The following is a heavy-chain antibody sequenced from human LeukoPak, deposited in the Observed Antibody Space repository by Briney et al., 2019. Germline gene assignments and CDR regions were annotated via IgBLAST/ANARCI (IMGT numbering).Heavy chain of an antibody. Sequence: ASVKASCKAYGYTFTVYGISWVRQAPGQGLEWMGWISDYNGHRNFAQKLQDRVTMTTDTSTNTAYMELRSLISDDTAFYYCARDRYGTGSYDYWGQGTLVAVSS. D-gene: IGHD3-10*01. J-gene: IGHJ4*02. V-gene: IGHV1-18*01. CDR1: GYTFTVYG. CDR2: ISDYNGHR. CDR3: ARDRYGTGSYDY.